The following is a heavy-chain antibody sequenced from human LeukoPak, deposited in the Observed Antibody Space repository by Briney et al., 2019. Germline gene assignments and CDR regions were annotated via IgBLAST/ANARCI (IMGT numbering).Heavy chain of an antibody. CDR1: GFSFSSFG. D-gene: IGHD6-19*01. Sequence: GTSLRLSCAASGFSFSSFGMHWVRQAPGKGLEWVAVISYDGNKKYYGDSEKGRFTISRDNSMNTLYLKMNSLRADDSAVYYCSRDPRGIALAGTYDYWGQGILVTVSS. V-gene: IGHV3-30*03. CDR2: ISYDGNKK. CDR3: SRDPRGIALAGTYDY. J-gene: IGHJ4*02.